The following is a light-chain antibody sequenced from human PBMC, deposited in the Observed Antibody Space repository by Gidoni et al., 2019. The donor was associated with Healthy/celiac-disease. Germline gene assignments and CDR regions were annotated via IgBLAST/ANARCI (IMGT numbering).Light chain of an antibody. CDR1: QGISSY. CDR2: AAS. CDR3: QQLSSSPLT. Sequence: EIQLTQSPSFLSASVGDRVTITCRASQGISSYLAWYQQKPGQAPKLLIYAASTLQGGVPSRFRGSGSGTEFTLTIISLQPEDFATYSCQQLSSSPLTFGPGTKVDIK. J-gene: IGKJ3*01. V-gene: IGKV1-9*01.